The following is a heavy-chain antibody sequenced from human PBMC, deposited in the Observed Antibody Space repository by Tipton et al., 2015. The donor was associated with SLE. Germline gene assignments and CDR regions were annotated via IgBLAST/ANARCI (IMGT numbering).Heavy chain of an antibody. Sequence: TLSLTCNVSGGSISSGGYYWSWIRQHPGKGLEWIGYTYYSGSPYYNPSLKSRVTISLDMSKNQFSLRLSSVTAAETAVYYCPIYYHDSTGLHWFDPWGQGTLVNSSS. J-gene: IGHJ5*02. CDR1: GGSISSGGYY. V-gene: IGHV4-31*03. CDR3: PIYYHDSTGLHWFDP. CDR2: TYYSGSP. D-gene: IGHD3-22*01.